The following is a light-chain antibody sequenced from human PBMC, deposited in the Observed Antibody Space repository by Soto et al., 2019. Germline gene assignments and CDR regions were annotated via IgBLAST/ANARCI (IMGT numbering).Light chain of an antibody. J-gene: IGLJ2*01. CDR2: RNN. CDR3: AAWDDGLIGSVA. Sequence: QSVLTQPPSASGTPGQRVTISCSGSSSNIGKNTVNWYQQLPGTALQLLIYRNNQRPSGVPDRFSGSKSGTSASLTISGLQSDDEADYYCAAWDDGLIGSVAFGGGTKVTVL. V-gene: IGLV1-44*01. CDR1: SSNIGKNT.